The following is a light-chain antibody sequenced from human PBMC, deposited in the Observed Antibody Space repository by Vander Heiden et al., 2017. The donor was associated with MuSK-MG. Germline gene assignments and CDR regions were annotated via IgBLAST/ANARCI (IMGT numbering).Light chain of an antibody. CDR1: QAISKF. J-gene: IGKJ4*01. CDR3: QKDNTGPLT. CDR2: GSA. V-gene: IGKV1-27*01. Sequence: DIQMTQSPSSLSASVGDRVTITCRASQAISKFLAWYQQKPGKVTKLLIYGSATLQSGVPSRFSGSGSGTEFTPTISSLQPEHVATYYCQKDNTGPLTFGGGTKVEIK.